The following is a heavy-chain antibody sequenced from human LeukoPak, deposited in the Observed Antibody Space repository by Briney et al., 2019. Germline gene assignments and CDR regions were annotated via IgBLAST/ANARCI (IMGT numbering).Heavy chain of an antibody. Sequence: PGGSLRLSCAASGYTFSDFSVNWVRQAPGEGLEWLSSISVRSNYRYYADSVRGRFTISRDDARDSLFLQMNSLRAEDTAVYFCVRLRRNNDRSGYYYYYDYWGQGTLVTVSS. CDR3: VRLRRNNDRSGYYYYYDY. J-gene: IGHJ4*02. CDR2: ISVRSNYR. CDR1: GYTFSDFS. D-gene: IGHD3-22*01. V-gene: IGHV3-21*01.